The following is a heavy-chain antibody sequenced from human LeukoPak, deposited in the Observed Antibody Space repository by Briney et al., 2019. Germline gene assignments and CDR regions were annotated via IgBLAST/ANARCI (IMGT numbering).Heavy chain of an antibody. J-gene: IGHJ6*03. CDR1: GFTFSDYS. D-gene: IGHD2-2*01. V-gene: IGHV3-21*01. CDR2: ITSAGGYT. CDR3: ATSGGFVLPNAITGNWYMDV. Sequence: GGTLRLSCGASGFTFSDYSMNWVRQAPGKGLAWVASITSAGGYTYYADSVKGRFTISRDNAQNSLFLQMNSLRAEDTAVYFCATSGGFVLPNAITGNWYMDVWGRGTSVTVSS.